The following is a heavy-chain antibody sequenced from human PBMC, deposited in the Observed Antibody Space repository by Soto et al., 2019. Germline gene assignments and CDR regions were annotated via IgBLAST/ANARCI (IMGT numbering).Heavy chain of an antibody. CDR2: MYYSGST. J-gene: IGHJ5*02. Sequence: QLQLQESCPGLVKPSETLSLTCTVSGGSISSSDFYWGWLRQTPGKGLEFIGSMYYSGSTYYKPSLKSRITISVDTSKNQFTLKLISVTAADTAVYYCAVVDSTGNWFDPWGEGALVTVSS. CDR1: GGSISSSDFY. CDR3: AVVDSTGNWFDP. V-gene: IGHV4-39*01. D-gene: IGHD6-25*01.